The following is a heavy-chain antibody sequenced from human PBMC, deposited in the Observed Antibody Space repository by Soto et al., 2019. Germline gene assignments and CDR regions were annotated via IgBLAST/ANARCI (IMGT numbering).Heavy chain of an antibody. CDR1: GFTFSSYA. CDR2: ISGSGGST. CDR3: AKASEEYSSSEDAFDI. Sequence: GGSLRLSCAASGFTFSSYAMSWVRQAPGKGLGWVSAISGSGGSTYYADSVKGRFTISRDNSKNTLYLQMNSLRAEDTAVYYCAKASEEYSSSEDAFDIWGQGTMVTVSS. V-gene: IGHV3-23*01. J-gene: IGHJ3*02. D-gene: IGHD6-6*01.